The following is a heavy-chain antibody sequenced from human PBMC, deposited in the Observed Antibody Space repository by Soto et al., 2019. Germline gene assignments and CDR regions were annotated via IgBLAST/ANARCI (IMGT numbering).Heavy chain of an antibody. CDR2: IYYSGST. CDR3: ARIPVDTYMINWFDP. CDR1: GGSVSSGDYY. J-gene: IGHJ5*02. Sequence: SETQSLTSNVSGGSVSSGDYYWSWIRQPPGKGLEWIGYIYYSGSTNYNPSLKSRVSISLDTSKNQFALRLTSVTAADTAVYYCARIPVDTYMINWFDPWGQSTLFNFSS. D-gene: IGHD5-18*01. V-gene: IGHV4-61*08.